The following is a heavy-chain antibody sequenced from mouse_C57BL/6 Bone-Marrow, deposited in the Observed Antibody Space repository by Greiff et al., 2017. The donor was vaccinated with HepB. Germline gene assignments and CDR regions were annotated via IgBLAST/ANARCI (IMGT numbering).Heavy chain of an antibody. V-gene: IGHV1-76*01. J-gene: IGHJ3*01. CDR3: ARRDWDDGFAY. CDR1: GYTFTDYY. Sequence: VQLVESGAELVRPGASVKLSCKASGYTFTDYYINWVKQRPGQGLEWIARIYPGSGNTYYNEKFKGKATLTAEKSSSTAYMQLSSLTSEDSAVYFCARRDWDDGFAYWGQGTLVTVSA. D-gene: IGHD4-1*01. CDR2: IYPGSGNT.